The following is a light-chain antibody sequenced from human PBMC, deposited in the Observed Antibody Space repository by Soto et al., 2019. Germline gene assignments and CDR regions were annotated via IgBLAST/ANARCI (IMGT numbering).Light chain of an antibody. J-gene: IGLJ2*01. CDR2: DVT. CDR3: SSYTTRSTLV. V-gene: IGLV2-14*01. Sequence: QSALTQPASMSGSPGQSITISCTGTSSDVGAYDFVSWYQHSPGKAPKLVTFDVTHRPPGISDRFSGSKSANTASLTISGLQAADEAFYYCSSYTTRSTLVFGGGTKLTVL. CDR1: SSDVGAYDF.